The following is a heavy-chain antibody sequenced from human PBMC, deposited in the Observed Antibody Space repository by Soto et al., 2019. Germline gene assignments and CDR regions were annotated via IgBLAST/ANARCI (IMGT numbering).Heavy chain of an antibody. D-gene: IGHD2-21*02. V-gene: IGHV4-59*01. CDR3: AREGVTRNYHYYGMDV. CDR1: GGSISSYY. J-gene: IGHJ6*02. Sequence: QVQLQESGPGLVKPSETLSLTCTVSGGSISSYYWSWIRQPPGKGLEWIGYIYYSGSTNYNPSLKSRVTISVDTSKNQFSLKLSSVTAADTAVYYCAREGVTRNYHYYGMDVWGQGTTVTVSS. CDR2: IYYSGST.